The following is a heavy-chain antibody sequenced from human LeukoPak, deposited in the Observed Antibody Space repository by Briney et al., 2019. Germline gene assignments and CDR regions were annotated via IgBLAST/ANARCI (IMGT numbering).Heavy chain of an antibody. CDR3: RSCSSSSCYASH. Sequence: SETLSLTCTVSGGSISSNSFYWDWIRQPPGKGLEWIGSIYYSGRTYYNPSLKSRVTISVDTSKNQFFLKLSSVAAADTAVYYCRSCSSSSCYASHWGQGTLVTVSS. CDR2: IYYSGRT. V-gene: IGHV4-39*01. J-gene: IGHJ4*02. CDR1: GGSISSNSFY. D-gene: IGHD2-2*01.